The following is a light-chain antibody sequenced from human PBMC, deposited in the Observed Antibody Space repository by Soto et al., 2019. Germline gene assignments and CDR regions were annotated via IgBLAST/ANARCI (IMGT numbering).Light chain of an antibody. CDR2: KAS. J-gene: IGKJ2*01. CDR1: QSISSW. Sequence: DIQMTQSPSTLSASVGDRVTITCRASQSISSWLAWYQQKPGKAPNLLIYKASSLESGVPSRFRGNGSGTAFTLTIRQLQAHYFATLYLQQYNSYAFTFAQGTKLEIK. V-gene: IGKV1-5*03. CDR3: QQYNSYAFT.